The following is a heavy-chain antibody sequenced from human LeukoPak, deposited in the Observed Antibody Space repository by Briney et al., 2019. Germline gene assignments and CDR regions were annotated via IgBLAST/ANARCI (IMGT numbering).Heavy chain of an antibody. CDR2: IYTSGST. D-gene: IGHD3-10*01. CDR1: GGSISSGNYY. Sequence: SETLSLTCTVSGGSISSGNYYWSWIRQAAGKGLEWIGRIYTSGSTNYNPSLKSRVTISVDTSKNQFSLKLSSVTAADTAVYYCARKRITMVRGSSGMDVWGQGTTVTVSS. CDR3: ARKRITMVRGSSGMDV. J-gene: IGHJ6*02. V-gene: IGHV4-61*02.